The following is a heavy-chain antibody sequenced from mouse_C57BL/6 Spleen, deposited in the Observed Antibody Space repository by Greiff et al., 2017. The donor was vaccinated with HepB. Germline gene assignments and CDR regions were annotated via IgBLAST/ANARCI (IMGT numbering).Heavy chain of an antibody. V-gene: IGHV1-59*01. CDR2: IDPSDSYT. J-gene: IGHJ2*01. Sequence: VKLQQPGAELVRPGTSVKLSCKASGYTFTSYWMHWVKQRPGQGLEWIGVIDPSDSYTNYNQKFKGKATLTVDTSSSTAYMQLSSLTSEDSAVYYCASTRDYFDYWGQGTTLTVSS. CDR3: ASTRDYFDY. CDR1: GYTFTSYW.